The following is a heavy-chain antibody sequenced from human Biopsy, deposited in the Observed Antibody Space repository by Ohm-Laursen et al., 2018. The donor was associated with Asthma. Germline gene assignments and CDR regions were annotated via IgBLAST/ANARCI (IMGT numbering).Heavy chain of an antibody. J-gene: IGHJ6*02. CDR1: GGSMTPTSHY. Sequence: SQTLSLTCVVSGGSMTPTSHYWDWIRQAPGEGLEWIGYISYGGKTSYNPSLKNRVTISRDTSKNQSSLRLTSVTAADTAVYFCARRITIFGVVQKDHGMDAWGQGTTVSVSS. D-gene: IGHD3-3*01. CDR3: ARRITIFGVVQKDHGMDA. CDR2: ISYGGKT. V-gene: IGHV4-39*01.